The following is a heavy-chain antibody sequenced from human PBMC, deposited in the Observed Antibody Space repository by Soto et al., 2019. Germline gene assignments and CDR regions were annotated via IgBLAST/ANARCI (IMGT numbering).Heavy chain of an antibody. CDR2: IGVSDGST. D-gene: IGHD1-7*01. CDR3: AKLKGRDITGTTCWFDP. J-gene: IGHJ5*02. Sequence: GGSLRLSCAASGFIFTHYAMSWVRQAPGKGLEWVSSIGVSDGSTYYADPVKGRFTISRDNSENTLYLQMNSLRAEDTAVYYCAKLKGRDITGTTCWFDPWGQGTLVAVSS. CDR1: GFIFTHYA. V-gene: IGHV3-23*01.